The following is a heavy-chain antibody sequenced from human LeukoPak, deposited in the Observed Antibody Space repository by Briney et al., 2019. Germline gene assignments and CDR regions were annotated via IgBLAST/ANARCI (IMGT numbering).Heavy chain of an antibody. Sequence: KPSETLSLTCTVSGGSISSSNWWSWVRQPPGKGLEWIGEIYHSGSTNYNPSLKSRVTISVDKSKNQFSLKLSSVTAADTAVYYCARSPFGNGSGNRVWFDPWGQGTLVTVSS. CDR1: GGSISSSNW. V-gene: IGHV4-4*02. CDR3: ARSPFGNGSGNRVWFDP. J-gene: IGHJ5*02. D-gene: IGHD3-10*01. CDR2: IYHSGST.